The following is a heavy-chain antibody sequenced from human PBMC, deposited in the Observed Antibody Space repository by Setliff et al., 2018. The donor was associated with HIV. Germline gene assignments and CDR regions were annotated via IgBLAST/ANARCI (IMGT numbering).Heavy chain of an antibody. CDR2: IYRSGST. D-gene: IGHD1-7*01. V-gene: IGHV4-59*08. CDR3: ARHGTWNSQRFHFDY. Sequence: SETLSLTCTVSGGSISTYYWSWIRQPPGKGLEWIGNIYRSGSTNHNPSLESRVTISVDKSKNQFSLKLNSVTAADTAVYYCARHGTWNSQRFHFDYWGQGTPVTVSS. CDR1: GGSISTYY. J-gene: IGHJ4*02.